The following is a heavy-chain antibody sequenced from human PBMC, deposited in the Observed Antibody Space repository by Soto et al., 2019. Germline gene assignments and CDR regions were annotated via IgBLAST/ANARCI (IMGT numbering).Heavy chain of an antibody. Sequence: EVQLLESGGGWVQPGGSLRLSCAASGFTFRSYAMSWVRQAPGKGLEWLSGISGSGGSTYYADSVKGRFTISRDNSKKTLYLQINSLRAEDTAVYYCAKESGYNCDSSGNFDYWGQGTLVTVSS. V-gene: IGHV3-23*01. CDR1: GFTFRSYA. CDR2: ISGSGGST. CDR3: AKESGYNCDSSGNFDY. D-gene: IGHD3-22*01. J-gene: IGHJ4*02.